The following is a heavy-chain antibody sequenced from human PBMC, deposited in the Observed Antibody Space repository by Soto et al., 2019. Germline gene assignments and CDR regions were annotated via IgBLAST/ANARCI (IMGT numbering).Heavy chain of an antibody. CDR3: ARGRMNDYVWGSYRYAYYYGMDV. Sequence: SVKVSCKASGGTFSSYAISWVRQAPGQGLEWMGGIIPIFGTANYAQKFQGRVTITADESTSTAYMELSSLRSEDTAVYYCARGRMNDYVWGSYRYAYYYGMDVWGQGTTVTVSS. CDR1: GGTFSSYA. D-gene: IGHD3-16*02. V-gene: IGHV1-69*13. CDR2: IIPIFGTA. J-gene: IGHJ6*02.